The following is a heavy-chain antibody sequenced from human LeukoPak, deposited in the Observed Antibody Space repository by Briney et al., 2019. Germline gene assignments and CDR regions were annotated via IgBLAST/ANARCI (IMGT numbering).Heavy chain of an antibody. D-gene: IGHD5-18*01. CDR2: ISWNSGSI. V-gene: IGHV3-9*01. J-gene: IGHJ6*02. CDR3: ARDAVDTANAV. Sequence: GGSLRLSCAASGFTFDDYAMHWVRQVPGKGLEWVSGISWNSGSIGYADSVKGRFTISRDNAKNTLYLQMNSLRAEDTAVYYCARDAVDTANAVWGQGTTVTVSS. CDR1: GFTFDDYA.